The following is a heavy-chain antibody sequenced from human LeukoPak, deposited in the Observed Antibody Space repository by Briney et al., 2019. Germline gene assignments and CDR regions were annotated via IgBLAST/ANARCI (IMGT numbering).Heavy chain of an antibody. D-gene: IGHD2-15*01. CDR3: AKRGVVIRAVLVVGFHKEAYYFDS. J-gene: IGHJ4*02. Sequence: GGSLRLSCVVSGITLSNYGMSWVRQAPGKGLEWVAGISDRGGSANYADSVKGRFTISRDNPKNTLYLQMNSLRSEDTAVYFCAKRGVVIRAVLVVGFHKEAYYFDSWGQGALVTVSS. CDR1: GITLSNYG. CDR2: ISDRGGSA. V-gene: IGHV3-23*01.